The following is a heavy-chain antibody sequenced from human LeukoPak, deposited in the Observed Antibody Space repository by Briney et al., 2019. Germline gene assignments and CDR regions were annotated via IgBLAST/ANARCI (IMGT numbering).Heavy chain of an antibody. CDR1: GFTFSSYA. J-gene: IGHJ4*02. V-gene: IGHV3-23*01. CDR2: ISGSGGST. Sequence: GGSLRLSCAASGFTFSSYAMSWVRQAPGKGLEWVSAISGSGGSTYYADSVKGRFTISRDNSKNTLYLQMNSLRAEDTAVYYCASHLRYFDWFDYWGQGTLVTVSS. CDR3: ASHLRYFDWFDY. D-gene: IGHD3-9*01.